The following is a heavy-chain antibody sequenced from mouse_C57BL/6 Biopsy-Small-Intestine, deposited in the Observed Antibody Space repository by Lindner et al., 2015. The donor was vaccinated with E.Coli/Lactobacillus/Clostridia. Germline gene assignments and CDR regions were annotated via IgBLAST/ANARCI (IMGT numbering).Heavy chain of an antibody. CDR2: ILPGSGNT. CDR3: ARSFYYSNFLWYFDV. D-gene: IGHD2-5*01. Sequence: VQLQESGPELMKPGASVKLSCKATGYTFTGYWVEWVKQRPGHGLEWIGEILPGSGNTNYNEKFKGKATFTADTSSNTAYMQLSSLTTEDSAIYYCARSFYYSNFLWYFDVWGTGTTVTVFS. V-gene: IGHV1-9*01. CDR1: GYTFTGYW. J-gene: IGHJ1*03.